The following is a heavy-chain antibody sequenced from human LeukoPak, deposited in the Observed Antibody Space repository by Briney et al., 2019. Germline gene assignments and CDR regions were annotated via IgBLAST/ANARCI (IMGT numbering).Heavy chain of an antibody. V-gene: IGHV4-39*01. Sequence: SETLSLTCTVSGDSIASSDYNWGWVRQPPGKGLEWIGSFYYSGSTSYNPSLESRVTVSVDTSKNQFSLELSSVTAADTAVYYCARVPQRVTSITDLDYWGQGTLVTVSA. J-gene: IGHJ4*02. CDR2: FYYSGST. CDR1: GDSIASSDYN. D-gene: IGHD4-11*01. CDR3: ARVPQRVTSITDLDY.